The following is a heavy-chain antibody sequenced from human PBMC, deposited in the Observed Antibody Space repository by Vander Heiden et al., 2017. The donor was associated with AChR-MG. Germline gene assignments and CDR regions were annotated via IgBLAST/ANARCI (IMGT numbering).Heavy chain of an antibody. CDR2: ISWNSGSI. Sequence: EVQLVESGGGLVQPGRSLRLSCAASGFTFDDYAMHWVRQAPGKGLEWVSGISWNSGSIGYADSVKGRFTISRDNAKNSLYLQMNSLRAEDTALYYCAKGGGLLWIGEVSRTYGMDVWGQGTTVTVSS. J-gene: IGHJ6*02. CDR1: GFTFDDYA. V-gene: IGHV3-9*01. D-gene: IGHD3-10*01. CDR3: AKGGGLLWIGEVSRTYGMDV.